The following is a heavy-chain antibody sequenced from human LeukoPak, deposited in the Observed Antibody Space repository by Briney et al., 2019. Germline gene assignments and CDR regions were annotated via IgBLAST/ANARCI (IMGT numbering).Heavy chain of an antibody. Sequence: GGSLRLSCAASGFTFSSYAMSWVRQAPGKGLEWVSAISGSGGSTYYADSVKGRFTISGDNSKNTLYLQMNSLRAEDTAVYYCAKDRTFSSGWYGTAFDIWGQGTMVTVSS. CDR1: GFTFSSYA. J-gene: IGHJ3*02. CDR2: ISGSGGST. V-gene: IGHV3-23*01. CDR3: AKDRTFSSGWYGTAFDI. D-gene: IGHD6-19*01.